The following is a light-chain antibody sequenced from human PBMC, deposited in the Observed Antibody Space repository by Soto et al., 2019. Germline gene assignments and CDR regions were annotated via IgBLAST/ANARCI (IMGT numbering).Light chain of an antibody. V-gene: IGKV1-5*01. Sequence: GDRVNITCRASQSISSLLAWYQQKPGKAPKLLIYDASSLESGVPSRFSGSGSGTEFTLTISSLQPDDFATYYCQQYKSYPYTFGQGTKLEIK. CDR2: DAS. J-gene: IGKJ2*01. CDR3: QQYKSYPYT. CDR1: QSISSL.